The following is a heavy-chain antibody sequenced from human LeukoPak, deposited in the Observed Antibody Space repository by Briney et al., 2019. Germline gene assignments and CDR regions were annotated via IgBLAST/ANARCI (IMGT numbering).Heavy chain of an antibody. CDR2: ISAYNGNT. D-gene: IGHD2-2*01. Sequence: ASVKVSCKASSYTFTSYGISWVRQAPGQGLEWMGWISAYNGNTNYAQKLQGRVTMTTDTSTSTAYMELRSLRSDDTAVYYCARSTGDLGYCSSTSCYLPYNWFDPWGQGTLVTVSS. CDR1: SYTFTSYG. CDR3: ARSTGDLGYCSSTSCYLPYNWFDP. V-gene: IGHV1-18*04. J-gene: IGHJ5*02.